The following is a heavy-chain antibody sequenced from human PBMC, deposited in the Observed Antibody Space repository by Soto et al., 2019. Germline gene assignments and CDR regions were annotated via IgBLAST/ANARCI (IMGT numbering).Heavy chain of an antibody. CDR2: IYYSGST. D-gene: IGHD3-10*01. Sequence: PSETLSLTCTVSGGSISGGGYYWTWIRQHPGKGLEWIGYIYYSGSTYYNPSLRSRVTISLDTSKNQFSLNLSSVTAADTAVYFCASGSFVAHLASYLLNSWGQGTLVTVSS. CDR3: ASGSFVAHLASYLLNS. V-gene: IGHV4-31*03. CDR1: GGSISGGGYY. J-gene: IGHJ4*02.